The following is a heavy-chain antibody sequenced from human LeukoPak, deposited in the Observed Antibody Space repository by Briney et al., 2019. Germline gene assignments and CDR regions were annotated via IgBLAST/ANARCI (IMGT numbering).Heavy chain of an antibody. J-gene: IGHJ5*02. Sequence: SETLSLACNFSGDSFSDYYWTWIRRPPGGRLDWIGHVYFRGTTKYNPSLKNRVSISVDTSKNQVYLTLSSVTPADTAVYYCARAMRWTSGPVELGWFDRWGQGTRVIVSS. D-gene: IGHD1-1*01. CDR2: VYFRGTT. CDR1: GDSFSDYY. CDR3: ARAMRWTSGPVELGWFDR. V-gene: IGHV4-59*01.